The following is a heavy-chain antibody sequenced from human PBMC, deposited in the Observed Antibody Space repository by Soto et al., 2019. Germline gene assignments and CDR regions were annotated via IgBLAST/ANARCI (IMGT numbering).Heavy chain of an antibody. J-gene: IGHJ5*01. CDR2: ISSSTSYV. CDR3: ARDPSEGRVGNWFES. D-gene: IGHD2-2*01. V-gene: IGHV3-21*06. CDR1: GFTFSRYG. Sequence: GGSLRLSCAASGFTFSRYGMNWLRQAPGKGLEWVASISSSTSYVYYADSVKGRFSTSRDNAKNILYLEMYALRTEDTAVYYCARDPSEGRVGNWFESWGQGALVTVSS.